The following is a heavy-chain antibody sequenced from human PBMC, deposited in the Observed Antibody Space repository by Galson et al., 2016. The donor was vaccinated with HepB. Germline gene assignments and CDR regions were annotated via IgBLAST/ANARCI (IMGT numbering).Heavy chain of an antibody. D-gene: IGHD3-10*01. CDR3: AKARPSHTIGSGGAFDV. J-gene: IGHJ3*01. CDR2: IRCDGSAT. V-gene: IGHV3-23*01. Sequence: SLRLSCAASGFTSTNYAMTWVRQAPGRGLEWVSTIRCDGSATHYADSVKGRFTISTDSSKNTLYLQMTGLRAEDTAVYYCAKARPSHTIGSGGAFDVWGQGTMVTVFS. CDR1: GFTSTNYA.